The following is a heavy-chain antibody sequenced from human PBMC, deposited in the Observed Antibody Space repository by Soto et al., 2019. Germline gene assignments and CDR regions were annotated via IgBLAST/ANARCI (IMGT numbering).Heavy chain of an antibody. CDR1: GYTFTSYG. V-gene: IGHV1-18*01. CDR2: ISAYNGNT. CDR3: ARASGSSYWFDP. D-gene: IGHD1-26*01. J-gene: IGHJ5*02. Sequence: QVQLVQSGAEVKKPGASVKVSCKASGYTFTSYGISWVRQAPGQGLEWMGWISAYNGNTNYAQKFQGRVTMTTGTSTSTGYMELRSLRSDDTAGYYCARASGSSYWFDPWGQGTLVTVSS.